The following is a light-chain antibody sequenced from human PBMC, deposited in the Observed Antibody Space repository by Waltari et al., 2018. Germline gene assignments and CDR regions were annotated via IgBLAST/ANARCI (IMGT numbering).Light chain of an antibody. CDR3: EQYGSSPYT. Sequence: EIVLTQSPGTLSLSPGERATLSCRASQSVSSSSLAWYQQKPGQAPRLLIYGASSRATGIPDRFSGSGSRTDFTLTISRLEPEDFVVYYCEQYGSSPYTFGQGTKLEIK. J-gene: IGKJ2*01. V-gene: IGKV3-20*01. CDR2: GAS. CDR1: QSVSSSS.